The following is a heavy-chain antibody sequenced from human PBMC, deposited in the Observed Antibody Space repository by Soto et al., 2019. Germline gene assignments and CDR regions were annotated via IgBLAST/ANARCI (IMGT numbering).Heavy chain of an antibody. CDR2: ISAGSSTI. CDR1: GFTFSSYS. Sequence: GGSLRLSCVASGFTFSSYSMNWVRQAPGKGLEWVSHISAGSSTIYYADSVKGRFTISRDNAKNSLSLQMNSLRDEDTAVYFCARRSDYSDYWGRGTLVTVSS. D-gene: IGHD1-26*01. J-gene: IGHJ4*02. CDR3: ARRSDYSDY. V-gene: IGHV3-48*02.